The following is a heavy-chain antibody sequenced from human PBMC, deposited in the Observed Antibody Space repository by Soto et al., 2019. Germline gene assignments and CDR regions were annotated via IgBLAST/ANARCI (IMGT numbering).Heavy chain of an antibody. V-gene: IGHV1-69*01. J-gene: IGHJ4*02. CDR2: IIPIFGTA. D-gene: IGHD2-15*01. CDR1: GGTFSSYA. CDR3: ARAVCSGGSCYSPSEGISGYFDY. Sequence: QVQLVQSGAEVKKPGSSVKVSCKASGGTFSSYAISWVRQAPGQGLEWMGGIIPIFGTANYAQKFQGRVTITADESTSTAYLELSSLRSEDTAVYYCARAVCSGGSCYSPSEGISGYFDYWGQGTLVTVSS.